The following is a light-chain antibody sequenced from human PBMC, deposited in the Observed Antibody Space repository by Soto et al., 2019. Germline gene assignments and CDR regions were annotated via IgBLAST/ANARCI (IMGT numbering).Light chain of an antibody. CDR3: QQYGTSPWT. CDR1: ETVTSDY. V-gene: IGKV3-20*01. J-gene: IGKJ1*01. CDR2: GAS. Sequence: EVVLTQSPGTLSLSPGERATLSCRASETVTSDYLAWYQQKPGQAPRLLFYGASRRAAGIPDRFSGSGSGTDFTLIISRLEPEDFVVYYCQQYGTSPWTFGQGTKVEIK.